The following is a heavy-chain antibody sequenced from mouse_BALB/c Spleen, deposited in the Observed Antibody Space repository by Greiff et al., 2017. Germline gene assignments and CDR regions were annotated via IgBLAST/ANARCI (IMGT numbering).Heavy chain of an antibody. CDR2: IDPENGDT. CDR3: NAWGGRGFDD. V-gene: IGHV14-4*02. CDR1: GFNIKDYY. J-gene: IGHJ2*01. Sequence: VQLQQSGAELVRSGASVKLSCTASGFNIKDYYMHWVKQRPEQGLEWIGWIDPENGDTEYAPKFQGKATMTADTSSNTAYLQLSSLTSEDTAVYYCNAWGGRGFDDWGQGTTLTVAA. D-gene: IGHD1-1*01.